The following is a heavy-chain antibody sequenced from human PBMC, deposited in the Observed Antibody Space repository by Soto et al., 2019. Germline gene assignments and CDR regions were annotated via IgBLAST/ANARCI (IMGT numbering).Heavy chain of an antibody. J-gene: IGHJ3*01. CDR3: ARSPGGYYID. Sequence: GGSLRLSCAASGFTFSDYYMSWIRQAPGKGLVWVSRINTDGSSTNYADPVRGRFTISRDNAKNTLYLQMNSLRAEDTAVYYCARSPGGYYIDWGQGTMVTVSS. CDR1: GFTFSDYY. CDR2: INTDGSST. D-gene: IGHD3-10*01. V-gene: IGHV3-74*01.